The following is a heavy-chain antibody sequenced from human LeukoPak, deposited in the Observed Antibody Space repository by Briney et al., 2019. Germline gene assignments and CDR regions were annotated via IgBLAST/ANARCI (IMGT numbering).Heavy chain of an antibody. CDR3: ARSDSSGSPSDY. CDR2: IYHSGST. J-gene: IGHJ4*02. Sequence: SETLSLTCAVSGGSISSSNWWSWVRQPPGKGLAWIGEIYHSGSTNYNPSLKSRVTISVDKSKNQFSLKLSSVTAADTAVYYCARSDSSGSPSDYWGQGTLVTVSS. V-gene: IGHV4-4*02. CDR1: GGSISSSNW. D-gene: IGHD6-19*01.